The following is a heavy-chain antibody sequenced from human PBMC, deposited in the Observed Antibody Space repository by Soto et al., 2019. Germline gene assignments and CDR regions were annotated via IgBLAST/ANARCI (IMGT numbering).Heavy chain of an antibody. Sequence: EVQLLESGGGLVQPGGSLRLSCAASGFTFSSSAMSWVRQAPGKGPEWVSAISESGDNTISADSVKGRFTISRDNTKNTLYLQMNSLRAEDTALYFCAKGGYKYGLDPWGQGTLVTVSS. D-gene: IGHD5-18*01. CDR1: GFTFSSSA. J-gene: IGHJ5*02. CDR3: AKGGYKYGLDP. CDR2: ISESGDNT. V-gene: IGHV3-23*01.